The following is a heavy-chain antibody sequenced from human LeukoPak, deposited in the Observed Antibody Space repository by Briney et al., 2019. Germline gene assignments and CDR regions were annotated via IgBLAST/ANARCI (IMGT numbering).Heavy chain of an antibody. Sequence: SETLSLTCSVSGHSVGSYYWTWIRQSPGKGLEWIGYIFYRGSTDYSPSLTSRVTISVDTSNNQFSLQLRSVTAADTANYYCARGRARDGSFPWLDSWGQGNLVVVSS. CDR1: GHSVGSYY. V-gene: IGHV4-59*02. D-gene: IGHD3-10*01. CDR2: IFYRGST. J-gene: IGHJ5*01. CDR3: ARGRARDGSFPWLDS.